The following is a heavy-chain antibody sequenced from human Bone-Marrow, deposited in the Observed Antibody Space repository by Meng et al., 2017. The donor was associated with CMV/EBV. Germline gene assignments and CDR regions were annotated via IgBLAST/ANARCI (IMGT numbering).Heavy chain of an antibody. Sequence: GESLKISCAASGFTFSSYAMSWVRQAPGKGLEWVSYISGSSSYIYYADSVKGRFTISRDNAKNSLYLQMNSLRAEDTAVYYCARVKAIFRYSGMDVWGQGTTVTVSS. D-gene: IGHD3-3*01. V-gene: IGHV3-21*05. CDR2: ISGSSSYI. CDR3: ARVKAIFRYSGMDV. J-gene: IGHJ6*02. CDR1: GFTFSSYA.